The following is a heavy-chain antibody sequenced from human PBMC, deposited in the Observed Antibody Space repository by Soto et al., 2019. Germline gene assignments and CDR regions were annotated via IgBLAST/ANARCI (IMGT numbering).Heavy chain of an antibody. V-gene: IGHV5-10-1*01. Sequence: PGESLKISCKGSGYSFTSYWISWVRQMPGKGLEWMGRIDPSDSYTNYSPSFQGHVTISADESISTAYLQWSSLKASDTAMYYCARVGYWDYYYYGMDVWGQGTTVTVSS. CDR2: IDPSDSYT. J-gene: IGHJ6*02. CDR1: GYSFTSYW. CDR3: ARVGYWDYYYYGMDV. D-gene: IGHD1-26*01.